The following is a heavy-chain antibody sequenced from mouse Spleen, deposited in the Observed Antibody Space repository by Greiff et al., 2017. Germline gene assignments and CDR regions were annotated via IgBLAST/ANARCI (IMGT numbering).Heavy chain of an antibody. CDR3: ARGHYYGSMGY. D-gene: IGHD1-1*01. V-gene: IGHV3-6*01. CDR1: GYPITSGYY. CDR2: ISYDGSN. J-gene: IGHJ2*01. Sequence: DVQLKELGPGLGKPSQSLSLTCSVTGYPITSGYYWKWIRQHPGNKLEWMGYISYDGSNNYNPSLKNRISITRDTSKNQFFLKLNSVTAEDTATYYCARGHYYGSMGYWGQGTTLTVSS.